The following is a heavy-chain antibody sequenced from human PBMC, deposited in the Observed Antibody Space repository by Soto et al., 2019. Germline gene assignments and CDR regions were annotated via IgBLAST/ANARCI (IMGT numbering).Heavy chain of an antibody. CDR1: GFTFSSYA. CDR3: AKDFCCEWLNYYMDV. V-gene: IGHV3-23*01. J-gene: IGHJ6*03. D-gene: IGHD3-3*01. Sequence: GGSLRLSCAASGFTFSSYAMSWVRQAPGKGLEWVSAISGSGGSTYYADSVKGRFTISRDNSKNTLYLQMNSLRAEDTAVYYCAKDFCCEWLNYYMDVWGKGTTVTVSS. CDR2: ISGSGGST.